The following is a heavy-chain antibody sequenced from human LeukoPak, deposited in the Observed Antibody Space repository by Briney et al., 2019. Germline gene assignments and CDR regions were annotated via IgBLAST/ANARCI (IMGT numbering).Heavy chain of an antibody. V-gene: IGHV3-7*01. Sequence: GGSLRLSCAASGFTVSSNYMSWVRQAPGKGLEWVANIKQDGSEKYYIDSVKGRFTISRDNAKNSLYLQMNSLRAEDTAMYYCARDSAGNDYWGQGTLVTVSS. CDR3: ARDSAGNDY. J-gene: IGHJ4*02. CDR2: IKQDGSEK. CDR1: GFTVSSNY. D-gene: IGHD6-13*01.